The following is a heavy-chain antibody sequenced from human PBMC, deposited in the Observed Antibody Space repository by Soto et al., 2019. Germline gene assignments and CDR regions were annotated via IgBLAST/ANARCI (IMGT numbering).Heavy chain of an antibody. V-gene: IGHV4-59*12. CDR3: AKRTPPDGDAYDI. J-gene: IGHJ3*02. CDR2: IYYSGST. D-gene: IGHD2-2*01. CDR1: GGSISSYY. Sequence: PSETLSLTCTVSGGSISSYYWSWIRQPPGKGLEWIGYIYYSGSTNYNPSLKSRVTISVDTSKNQFSLKLSSVTAADTAVYYCAKRTPPDGDAYDIWSQGTMVTVSS.